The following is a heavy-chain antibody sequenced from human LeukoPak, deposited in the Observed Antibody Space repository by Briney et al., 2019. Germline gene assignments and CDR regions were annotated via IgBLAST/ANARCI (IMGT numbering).Heavy chain of an antibody. D-gene: IGHD4-17*01. CDR3: ARFSYGDDRDY. J-gene: IGHJ4*02. CDR2: IYYSGST. V-gene: IGHV4-39*07. CDR1: GGSISSSNYY. Sequence: PSETLSLTCTVSGGSISSSNYYWGWIRQPPGKGLEWIGSIYYSGSTYYNPSLKSRVTISVDTSKNQFSLKLSSVTAADTAVYYCARFSYGDDRDYWGQGTLVTVSS.